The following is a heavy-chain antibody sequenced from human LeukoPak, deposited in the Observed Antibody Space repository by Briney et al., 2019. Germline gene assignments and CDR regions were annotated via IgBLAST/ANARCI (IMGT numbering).Heavy chain of an antibody. D-gene: IGHD2-21*02. CDR2: ISSSSSYI. Sequence: PGGSPRLSCAASGFTFSSYSMNWVRQAPGKGLEWVSSISSSSSYIYYADSVKGRFTISRDNAKNSLYLQMNSLRAEDTAVYYCAREGPQVTRTWLPFDYWGQGTLVTVSS. V-gene: IGHV3-21*01. J-gene: IGHJ4*02. CDR3: AREGPQVTRTWLPFDY. CDR1: GFTFSSYS.